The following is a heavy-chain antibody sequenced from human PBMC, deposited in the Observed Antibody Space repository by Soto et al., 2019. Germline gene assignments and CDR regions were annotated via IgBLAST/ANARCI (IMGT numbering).Heavy chain of an antibody. J-gene: IGHJ5*02. V-gene: IGHV3-23*01. CDR2: ISGSGGST. CDR3: AKVVSGVQWIQRNWFDP. D-gene: IGHD5-18*01. CDR1: GFTFSSYA. Sequence: GGSLRLSCAASGFTFSSYAMSWVRQAPGKGLEWVSAISGSGGSTYYADSVKGRFTISRDNSKNTLYLQMNSLRAEDTAVYYCAKVVSGVQWIQRNWFDPWGQGTLVTVSS.